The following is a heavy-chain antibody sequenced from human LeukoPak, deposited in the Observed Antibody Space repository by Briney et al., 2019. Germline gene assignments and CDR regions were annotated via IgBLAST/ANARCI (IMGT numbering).Heavy chain of an antibody. CDR1: GGSFSGYY. CDR3: ARRPLFWSGYSRYYFDY. J-gene: IGHJ4*02. Sequence: PSETLSLTCAVYGGSFSGYYWSWIRQPPGKGLEWIGEINHSGSTNYNPSLKSRVTISVDTSKNQFSLKLSSVTAADTAVYYCARRPLFWSGYSRYYFDYWGQGTLVTVSS. CDR2: INHSGST. V-gene: IGHV4-34*01. D-gene: IGHD3-3*01.